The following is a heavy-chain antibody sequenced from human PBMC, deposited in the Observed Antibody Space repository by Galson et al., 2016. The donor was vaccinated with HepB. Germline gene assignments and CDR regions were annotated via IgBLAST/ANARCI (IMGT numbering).Heavy chain of an antibody. D-gene: IGHD6-13*01. Sequence: SLRLSCAASGFAFRTYSMNWVRQTPGTGLEWVASITRTDYYTYYADSIKDRFTVSRYNPRNLLHLQMNSLRAEDTAVYYCARDQRHLGGWYSSSWGDYWGQGTLDTVSS. J-gene: IGHJ4*02. V-gene: IGHV3-21*01. CDR1: GFAFRTYS. CDR2: ITRTDYYT. CDR3: ARDQRHLGGWYSSSWGDY.